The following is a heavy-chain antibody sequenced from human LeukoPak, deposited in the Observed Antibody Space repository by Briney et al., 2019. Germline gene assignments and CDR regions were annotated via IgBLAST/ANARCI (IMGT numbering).Heavy chain of an antibody. J-gene: IGHJ3*02. Sequence: PVGSLRLSCAASGFTFSSYWMSWVRQAPGKGLEWVANIKQDGSEKYYVDSVKGRFTISRDNAKNSLYLQMNSLRAEDTAVYYCARDSDTAIVIDDAFDIWGQGTMVTVSS. V-gene: IGHV3-7*01. CDR3: ARDSDTAIVIDDAFDI. CDR2: IKQDGSEK. D-gene: IGHD5-18*01. CDR1: GFTFSSYW.